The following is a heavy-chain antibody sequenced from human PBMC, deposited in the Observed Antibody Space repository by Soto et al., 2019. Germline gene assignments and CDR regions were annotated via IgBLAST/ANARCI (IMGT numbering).Heavy chain of an antibody. CDR1: GFSLSTSGMC. J-gene: IGHJ4*02. CDR2: IDWDDDK. Sequence: SGPTLVNPTQTLTLTCTFSGFSLSTSGMCVSWFRQPPGKALEWLALIDWDDDKYYSTSLKTRLTISKDTSKNQVVLTMTNMDPVDTATYYCARILSSGYYPDYWGQGTLVTVSS. D-gene: IGHD3-22*01. V-gene: IGHV2-70*01. CDR3: ARILSSGYYPDY.